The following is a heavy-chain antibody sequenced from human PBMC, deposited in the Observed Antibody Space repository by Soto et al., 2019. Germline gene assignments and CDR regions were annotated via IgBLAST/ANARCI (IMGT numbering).Heavy chain of an antibody. J-gene: IGHJ6*02. V-gene: IGHV1-69*08. CDR3: ARDTTTFPYYFGMDV. CDR1: GDTFSRHN. Sequence: QVQLVQSGAEVKNPGSAVKVSCEASGDTFSRHNINWVRQAPGQGLEWMGRIIPTLGKPNYAQKFQGRVTISADMSSTTSYMDLHSLRSDDTAVYYCARDTTTFPYYFGMDVWGQGTTVTVSS. D-gene: IGHD4-4*01. CDR2: IIPTLGKP.